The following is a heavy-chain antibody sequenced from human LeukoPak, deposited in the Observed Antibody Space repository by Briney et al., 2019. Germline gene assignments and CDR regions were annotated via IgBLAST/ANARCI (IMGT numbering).Heavy chain of an antibody. D-gene: IGHD3-16*01. CDR1: GFTFSTYG. CDR3: ARLSGSYAFDY. V-gene: IGHV3-66*04. J-gene: IGHJ4*02. Sequence: GGSLRLSCAVSGFTFSTYGMSWVRQAPGKGLEWVSLIYSGGGTYYADSVKGRFTISRDNSKNTLYLQLNSLRAEDTAVYYCARLSGSYAFDYWGQGTLVTVSS. CDR2: IYSGGGT.